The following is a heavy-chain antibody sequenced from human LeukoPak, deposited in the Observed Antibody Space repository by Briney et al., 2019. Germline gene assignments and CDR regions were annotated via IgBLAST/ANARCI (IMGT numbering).Heavy chain of an antibody. CDR1: GYTFTSYY. V-gene: IGHV1-46*01. CDR3: ARAAESNALDI. Sequence: ASVKVSYKASGYTFTSYYMHWVRQAPGQGLEWMGIINPSGGSTSYAQKFQGRVTMTRDTSTSTVYMELSSLRSEDTAVYYCARAAESNALDIWGQGTMVTVSS. J-gene: IGHJ3*02. CDR2: INPSGGST.